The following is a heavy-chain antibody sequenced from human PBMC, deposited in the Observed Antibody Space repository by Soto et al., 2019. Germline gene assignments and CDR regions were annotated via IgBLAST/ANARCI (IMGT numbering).Heavy chain of an antibody. D-gene: IGHD2-21*01. V-gene: IGHV3-74*01. J-gene: IGHJ6*02. CDR2: INSDGTIS. Sequence: PGGSLRHSCAASGFTFDAYWMNWVRQAPGKGPEWLSGINSDGTISSYADSVKGRFTISRDNARNTLSLQMNSLRADDTAVYYCARLSGDHSAFFSYGMDAWGQGTTVTVSS. CDR1: GFTFDAYW. CDR3: ARLSGDHSAFFSYGMDA.